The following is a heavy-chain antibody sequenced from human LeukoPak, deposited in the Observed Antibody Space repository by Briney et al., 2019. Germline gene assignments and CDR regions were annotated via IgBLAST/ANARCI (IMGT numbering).Heavy chain of an antibody. CDR2: INHSGST. Sequence: SETLSLTCAVYGGSFSGYYWSWIRQPPGKGLEWIGEINHSGSTNYNPSLKSRVTISVDTSKNQFSLKLSSVTAADTAVYHCARGDIAVAPIYFQHWGQGTLVTVSS. J-gene: IGHJ1*01. CDR1: GGSFSGYY. D-gene: IGHD6-19*01. CDR3: ARGDIAVAPIYFQH. V-gene: IGHV4-34*01.